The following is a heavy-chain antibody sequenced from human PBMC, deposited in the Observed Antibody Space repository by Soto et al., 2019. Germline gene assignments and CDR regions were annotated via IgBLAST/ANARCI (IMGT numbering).Heavy chain of an antibody. CDR3: LYRAETPRGSNSFDY. CDR2: IYWDDDK. J-gene: IGHJ4*02. Sequence: QITLKESGPTLVKPTQALTLTCTFSGFSLTTSGVGVGWIRQPPGKALEWLALIYWDDDKRYSPSLNSRLTIPRAASNNLVVLTMTNTDPVDTATYYCLYRAETPRGSNSFDYWGEGNLVTVS. V-gene: IGHV2-5*02. CDR1: GFSLTTSGVG. D-gene: IGHD2-15*01.